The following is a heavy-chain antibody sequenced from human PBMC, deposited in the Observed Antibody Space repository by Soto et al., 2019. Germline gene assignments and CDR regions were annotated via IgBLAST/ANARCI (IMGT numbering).Heavy chain of an antibody. Sequence: ASVKVSCKASGYTFTSYDINWVRQATGQGLEWMGWMNPNSGNTGYAQKFQGRVTMTRNTSISTAYMELSSLRSEDTAVYYCARGTYYDFWSGYITKYYYYYMDVWGKGTTVTVSS. J-gene: IGHJ6*03. V-gene: IGHV1-8*01. CDR3: ARGTYYDFWSGYITKYYYYYMDV. D-gene: IGHD3-3*01. CDR2: MNPNSGNT. CDR1: GYTFTSYD.